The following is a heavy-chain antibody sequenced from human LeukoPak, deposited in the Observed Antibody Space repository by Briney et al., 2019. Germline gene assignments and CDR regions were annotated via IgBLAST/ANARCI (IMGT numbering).Heavy chain of an antibody. V-gene: IGHV4-34*01. D-gene: IGHD6-19*01. CDR2: INHSGST. CDR3: ARTFTSGWFLGY. Sequence: PSETLSLTCAVYGGSFSYYYWSWIRQPPGKGLEWIGEINHSGSTNYNPSLKSRATISVDTSKNQFSLKLSSVTAADTAVYYCARTFTSGWFLGYWGQGTLVTVSS. CDR1: GGSFSYYY. J-gene: IGHJ4*02.